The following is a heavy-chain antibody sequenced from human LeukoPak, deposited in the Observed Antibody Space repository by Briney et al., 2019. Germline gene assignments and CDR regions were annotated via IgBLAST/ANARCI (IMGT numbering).Heavy chain of an antibody. Sequence: GGSLRPSCAASGFIFSSYSMSWVRQAPGKGLEWVSAISNNGGYTYYADSVQGRFTISRDNSKSTLCLQMNSLRAEDTAVYYCAKQLGYCSDGSCYFPYWGQGTLVTVSS. D-gene: IGHD2-15*01. CDR1: GFIFSSYS. V-gene: IGHV3-23*01. J-gene: IGHJ4*02. CDR2: ISNNGGYT. CDR3: AKQLGYCSDGSCYFPY.